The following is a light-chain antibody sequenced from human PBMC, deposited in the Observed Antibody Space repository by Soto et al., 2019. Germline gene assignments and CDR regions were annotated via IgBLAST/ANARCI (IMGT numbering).Light chain of an antibody. J-gene: IGKJ4*01. Sequence: DIEMTQSPSSLSASVGDRITITCQASQDIRNHLNWYQQKPGKAPKILIYDASNLEAGVPSRFGGSGSGTDFTFTISSLQPEDIATYYCQLYVHVLTFGGGTKVDIK. CDR2: DAS. CDR1: QDIRNH. CDR3: QLYVHVLT. V-gene: IGKV1-33*01.